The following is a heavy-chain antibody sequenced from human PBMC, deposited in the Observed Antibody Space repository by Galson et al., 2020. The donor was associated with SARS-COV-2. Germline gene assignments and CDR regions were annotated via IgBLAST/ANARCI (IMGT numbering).Heavy chain of an antibody. J-gene: IGHJ4*02. CDR1: GYSFSNSW. CDR2: IYPGDSDT. D-gene: IGHD3-10*02. V-gene: IGHV5-51*01. CDR3: ARPAIMAMFGYGIASDYFVS. Sequence: GESLKISCKGSGYSFSNSWIAWVRQMPGKGLECMGIIYPGDSDTRYSPSFQGQVTISADKSISTAYLQWSSLKASDTAMYYCARPAIMAMFGYGIASDYFVSRGQRSLVPVSS.